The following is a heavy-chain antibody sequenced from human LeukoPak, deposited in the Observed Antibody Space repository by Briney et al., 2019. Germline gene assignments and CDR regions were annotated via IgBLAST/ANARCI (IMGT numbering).Heavy chain of an antibody. V-gene: IGHV4-38-2*02. J-gene: IGHJ4*02. CDR3: ARHRFYYDSSGYYYDY. CDR2: IYHSGST. D-gene: IGHD3-22*01. CDR1: GYSISSGYY. Sequence: SETLSLTCTVSGYSISSGYYWGWIRQPPGKGLEWIGSIYHSGSTNYNPSLKSRVTISVDTSKNQFSLKLSSVTAADTAVYYCARHRFYYDSSGYYYDYWGQGTLVTVSS.